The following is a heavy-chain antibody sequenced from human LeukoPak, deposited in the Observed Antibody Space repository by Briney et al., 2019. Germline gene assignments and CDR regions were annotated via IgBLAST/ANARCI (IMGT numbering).Heavy chain of an antibody. CDR2: IYYSGST. CDR3: ARESIAISGAYYYYGMDV. CDR1: GGSISDYY. J-gene: IGHJ6*02. V-gene: IGHV4-59*01. D-gene: IGHD6-13*01. Sequence: PSETLSLTCTVSGGSISDYYWSWIRQPAGKGLEWIGYIYYSGSTNYNPSLKSRVTISVDASKRQFSLKLSSVTAADTAVYYCARESIAISGAYYYYGMDVWGQGTTVTVSS.